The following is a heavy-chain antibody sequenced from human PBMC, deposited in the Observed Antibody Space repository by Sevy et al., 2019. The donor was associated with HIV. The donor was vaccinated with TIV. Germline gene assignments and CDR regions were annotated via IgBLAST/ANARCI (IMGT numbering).Heavy chain of an antibody. CDR1: RFAFSSYA. V-gene: IGHV3-30*14. J-gene: IGHJ4*02. CDR3: AVGEGFFLY. D-gene: IGHD1-26*01. CDR2: ISHDGINT. Sequence: GGSLRLSCAASRFAFSSYAVHWVRQAPGKGLEWVAFISHDGINTDYAASVKGRFTISRDNSRNTLHLDISSLRVEDTAVYYCAVGEGFFLYWGQGTLVTVSS.